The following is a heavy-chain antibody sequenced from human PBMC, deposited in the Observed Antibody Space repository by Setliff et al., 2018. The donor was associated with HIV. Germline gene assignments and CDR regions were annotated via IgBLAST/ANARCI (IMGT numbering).Heavy chain of an antibody. CDR2: IYPGDSDT. D-gene: IGHD1-26*01. J-gene: IGHJ4*02. CDR3: ARRDNGSYYGRLEY. Sequence: GESLKISCKGSEYSFSNYWIAWVRQVPGKGLEWMGIIYPGDSDTRYSPSFQGQVTMSAVKSINTAYLQWSSLKASDTAVYFCARRDNGSYYGRLEYWGPGTLVTVSS. V-gene: IGHV5-51*01. CDR1: EYSFSNYW.